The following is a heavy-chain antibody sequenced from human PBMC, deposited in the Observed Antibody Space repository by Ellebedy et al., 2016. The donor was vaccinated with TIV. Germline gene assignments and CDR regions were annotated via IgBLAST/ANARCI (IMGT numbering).Heavy chain of an antibody. CDR3: ARDRYRYSSSWLFDY. V-gene: IGHV3-30-3*01. CDR1: GFTFSSYA. J-gene: IGHJ4*02. D-gene: IGHD6-13*01. CDR2: ISYDGSNK. Sequence: GGSLRLSXAASGFTFSSYAMHWVRQAPGKGLEWVAVISYDGSNKYYADSVKGRFTISRDNSKNTLYLQMNSLRAEDTAVYYCARDRYRYSSSWLFDYWGQGTLVTVSS.